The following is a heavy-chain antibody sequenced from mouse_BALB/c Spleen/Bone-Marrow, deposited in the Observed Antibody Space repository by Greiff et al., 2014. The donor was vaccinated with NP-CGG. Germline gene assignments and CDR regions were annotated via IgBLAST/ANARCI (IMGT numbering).Heavy chain of an antibody. J-gene: IGHJ3*01. CDR2: IYPYNGGT. Sequence: EVQLQQSGPELVKPGASVKTSCKASGYTFTDYNMHWVKQSHGKSLEWIGYIYPYNGGTVYKQKFKSKATLTVDNSSSTANMELRSLTSEDSAVYYCARGAAYGYYLGLAYWGQGTLVTVSA. CDR3: ARGAAYGYYLGLAY. CDR1: GYTFTDYN. V-gene: IGHV1S29*02. D-gene: IGHD2-3*01.